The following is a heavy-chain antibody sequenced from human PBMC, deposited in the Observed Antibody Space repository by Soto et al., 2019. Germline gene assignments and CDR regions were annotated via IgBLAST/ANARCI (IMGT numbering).Heavy chain of an antibody. CDR2: INHGGGA. Sequence: SETLSSPALSMVGPSVITTGPGSARPQGGGLEWVGEINHGGGATYNPSLTSRVTMSIDTSKNQFSLKLSSVTAADTAVYYCARGRRELGYWGQGTLVTVSS. V-gene: IGHV4-34*01. D-gene: IGHD3-10*01. CDR3: ARGRRELGY. J-gene: IGHJ4*02. CDR1: VGPSVITT.